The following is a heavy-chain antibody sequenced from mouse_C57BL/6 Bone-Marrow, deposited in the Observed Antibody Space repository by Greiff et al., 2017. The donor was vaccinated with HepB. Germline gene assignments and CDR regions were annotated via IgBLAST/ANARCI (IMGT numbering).Heavy chain of an antibody. CDR1: GFTFSDYY. J-gene: IGHJ3*01. Sequence: EVQLQESGGGLVQPGGSLKLSCAASGFTFSDYYMYWVRQTPEKRLEWVAYISNGGGSTYYPDTVKGRFTISRDNAKNTQYLQRSRLKSEDTAMYYCARLPPYYGSSWFAYWGQGTLVTVSA. CDR2: ISNGGGST. V-gene: IGHV5-12*01. CDR3: ARLPPYYGSSWFAY. D-gene: IGHD1-1*01.